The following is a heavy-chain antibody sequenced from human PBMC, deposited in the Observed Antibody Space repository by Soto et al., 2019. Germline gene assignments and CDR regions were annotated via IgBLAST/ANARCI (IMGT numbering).Heavy chain of an antibody. CDR1: GFTFSSYA. D-gene: IGHD5-18*01. Sequence: GGSLRLSCAASGFTFSSYAMSWVRQAPGKGLAWVSGISVSGGSTYYADSVKGRFTISRDNSKNTLYLQMNSLRAEDTAVYYYATKTSYGSPDYWGQGTLVPVSS. V-gene: IGHV3-23*01. CDR3: ATKTSYGSPDY. J-gene: IGHJ4*02. CDR2: ISVSGGST.